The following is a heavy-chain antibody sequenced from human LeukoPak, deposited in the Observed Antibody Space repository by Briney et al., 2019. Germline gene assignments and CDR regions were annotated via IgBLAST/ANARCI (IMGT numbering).Heavy chain of an antibody. Sequence: PGGSLRLSCAASGFTFSSYSMNWVRQAPGKGLEWVLSISSSSSYIYYADSVKGRFTISRDNAKNSLYLQMNSLRAEDTAVYYCARAVKYSYGYLDYWGQGTLVTVSS. CDR2: ISSSSSYI. CDR3: ARAVKYSYGYLDY. D-gene: IGHD5-18*01. J-gene: IGHJ4*02. CDR1: GFTFSSYS. V-gene: IGHV3-21*01.